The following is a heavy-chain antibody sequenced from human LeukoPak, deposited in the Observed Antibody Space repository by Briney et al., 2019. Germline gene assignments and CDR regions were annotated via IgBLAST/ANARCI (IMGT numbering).Heavy chain of an antibody. CDR3: ARDTYYYYDSSGYRRDYYYYMDV. J-gene: IGHJ6*03. Sequence: SETLSLTCTVSGGSISSYYWSWIRQPAGKGLEWVGRIYTSGSTNYNPSLKSRVTMSVDTSKNQFSLKLSSVTAADTAVYYCARDTYYYYDSSGYRRDYYYYMDVWGKGTTVTISS. V-gene: IGHV4-4*07. D-gene: IGHD3-22*01. CDR2: IYTSGST. CDR1: GGSISSYY.